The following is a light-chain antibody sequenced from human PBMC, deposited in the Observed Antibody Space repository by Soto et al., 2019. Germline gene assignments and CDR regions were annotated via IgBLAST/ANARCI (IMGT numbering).Light chain of an antibody. CDR3: SAYTNTGTYV. Sequence: QSALTQPASVSGSPGQSITISCTGTRSDVGAYNYVSWYQQHPGKAPKLMIHDVSNRPSGVSNRFSGSKSGNTASLTISGLQAEDEADYYCSAYTNTGTYVFGTGTKVTVL. CDR2: DVS. CDR1: RSDVGAYNY. V-gene: IGLV2-14*01. J-gene: IGLJ1*01.